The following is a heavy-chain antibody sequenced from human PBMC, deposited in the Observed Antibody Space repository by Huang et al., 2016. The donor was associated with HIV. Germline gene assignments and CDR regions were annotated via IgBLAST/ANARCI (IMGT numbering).Heavy chain of an antibody. D-gene: IGHD1-26*01. Sequence: QLPLVQSGAEVKKPGASVKVSCKASGYTFTTYYMHWVRQAPGQGLEWMGWINPNSGNTNYAQKFQGRVTMTRHTSINTVYMELTSLKSDDTAVYYCARVTWTYSYFDYWGQGALVTVSS. CDR3: ARVTWTYSYFDY. CDR1: GYTFTTYY. CDR2: INPNSGNT. V-gene: IGHV1-2*02. J-gene: IGHJ4*02.